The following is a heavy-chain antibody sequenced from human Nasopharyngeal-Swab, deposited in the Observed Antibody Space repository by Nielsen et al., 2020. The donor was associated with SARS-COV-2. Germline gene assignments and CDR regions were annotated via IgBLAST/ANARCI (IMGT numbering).Heavy chain of an antibody. D-gene: IGHD3-22*01. V-gene: IGHV4-59*01. Sequence: ESLKISCTASGFTFSSYWMHWIRQPPGKGLEWIGYIYYSGSTNYNPSLKSRVTISVDTSKNQFSLKLSSVTAADTAVYYCARDSADYYDSSIFSIWFDPWGQGTLVTVSS. J-gene: IGHJ5*02. CDR3: ARDSADYYDSSIFSIWFDP. CDR1: GFTFSSYW. CDR2: IYYSGST.